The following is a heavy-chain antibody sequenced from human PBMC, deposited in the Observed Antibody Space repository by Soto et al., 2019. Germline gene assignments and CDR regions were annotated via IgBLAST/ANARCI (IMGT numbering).Heavy chain of an antibody. D-gene: IGHD2-15*01. V-gene: IGHV3-11*06. CDR3: ARDTRGYCSGGSCYTVDH. CDR1: GFTFSDYY. CDR2: ISSISTYT. Sequence: GGSLRLSCAASGFTFSDYYMSWIRQAPGKGLEWVSYISSISTYTNNADSVKGRFTISRDNAKNSLYLQMDSLRAEDTAVYYCARDTRGYCSGGSCYTVDHWGQGTLVTVSS. J-gene: IGHJ4*02.